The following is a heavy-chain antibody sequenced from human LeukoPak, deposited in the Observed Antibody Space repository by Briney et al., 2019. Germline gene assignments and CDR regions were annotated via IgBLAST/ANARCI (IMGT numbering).Heavy chain of an antibody. J-gene: IGHJ4*02. CDR3: ARADYYGSGSPYPDY. Sequence: PGGSLRLSCAASGFTVSSNYMSWVRQAPGKGLEWVSVIYSGGSTYYAESVKGHFTISRDNSKNTLYLQMNSLRADDTAVYYCARADYYGSGSPYPDYWGQGTLVTVSS. CDR2: IYSGGST. D-gene: IGHD3-10*01. CDR1: GFTVSSNY. V-gene: IGHV3-53*01.